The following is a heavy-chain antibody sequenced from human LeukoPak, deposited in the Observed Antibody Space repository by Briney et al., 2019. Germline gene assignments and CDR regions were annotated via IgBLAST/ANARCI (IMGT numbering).Heavy chain of an antibody. Sequence: ASVNVSCTASGYTFTSYDINWVRQAPGQGLEWMGWMNPNSGNTGYVQKFQGRVTMTKYTSISTAYMELSSLRSEDTAVYYCARGTPPSVGDGYNIDYWGQGTLVTVSS. V-gene: IGHV1-8*01. J-gene: IGHJ4*02. CDR3: ARGTPPSVGDGYNIDY. CDR1: GYTFTSYD. CDR2: MNPNSGNT. D-gene: IGHD5-24*01.